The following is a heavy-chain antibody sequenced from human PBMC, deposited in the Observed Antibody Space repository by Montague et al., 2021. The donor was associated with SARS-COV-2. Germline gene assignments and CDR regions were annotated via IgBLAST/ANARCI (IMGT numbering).Heavy chain of an antibody. CDR2: TNHSGST. CDR1: GGSLSGYY. Sequence: SETLSLTCAVSGGSLSGYYWSWIHQPPGKGLECIGETNHSGSTNYNPSLKSRVTISLDTSKNQFSLKLSSVTAADTAVYYCARGRRRYNWRDETYYYYGMDVWGQGTTVTVSS. V-gene: IGHV4-34*01. CDR3: ARGRRRYNWRDETYYYYGMDV. J-gene: IGHJ6*02. D-gene: IGHD1-20*01.